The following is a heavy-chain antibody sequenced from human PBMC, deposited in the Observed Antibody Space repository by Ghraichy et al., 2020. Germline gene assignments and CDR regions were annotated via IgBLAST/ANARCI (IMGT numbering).Heavy chain of an antibody. Sequence: ASVKVSCKASGYTFTSYGISWARQAPGQGLEWMGWISAYNGNTNYAQKLQGRVTMTTDTSTSTAYMELRSLRSDDTAVYYCARVTTIFGVVKWPDWFDPWGQGTLVTVSS. CDR2: ISAYNGNT. CDR1: GYTFTSYG. V-gene: IGHV1-18*01. D-gene: IGHD3-3*01. CDR3: ARVTTIFGVVKWPDWFDP. J-gene: IGHJ5*02.